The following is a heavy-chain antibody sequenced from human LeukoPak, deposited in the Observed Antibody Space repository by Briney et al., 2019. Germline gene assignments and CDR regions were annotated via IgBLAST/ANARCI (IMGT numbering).Heavy chain of an antibody. V-gene: IGHV1-18*01. CDR1: GYTFTSYD. D-gene: IGHD6-19*01. CDR3: ARSVAGTDYFDY. Sequence: GASVKVSCKASGYTFTSYDINWVRQATGQGLEWMGWISAYNGNTNYAQKLQGRVTMTTDTSTSTAYMELRSLRSDDTAVYYCARSVAGTDYFDYWGQGTLVTVSS. CDR2: ISAYNGNT. J-gene: IGHJ4*02.